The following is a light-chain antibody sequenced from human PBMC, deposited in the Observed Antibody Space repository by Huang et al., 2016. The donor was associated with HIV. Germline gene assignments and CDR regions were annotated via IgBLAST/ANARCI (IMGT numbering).Light chain of an antibody. CDR2: GAS. J-gene: IGKJ4*01. CDR3: QQYGSSPWLT. V-gene: IGKV3-20*01. CDR1: QSVSSSY. Sequence: EIVLTQSPGTLSLSPGERATLSCRASQSVSSSYLAWYQQKPGQAPRLLIYGASSSAPGIPDRFSGSGSGTDFTLTISRLEPEDFAVYYCQQYGSSPWLTFGGGTKVEIK.